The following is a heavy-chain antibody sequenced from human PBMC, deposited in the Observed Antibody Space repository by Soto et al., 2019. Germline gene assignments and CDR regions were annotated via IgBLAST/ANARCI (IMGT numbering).Heavy chain of an antibody. CDR3: TTGPYGSGSYPFEN. Sequence: GGSLRLSCAASGFTFSSYGMHWVRQAPGKGLEWVGRVKSKVDGGTIDYAAPVKGRFTNSRDDSKNTLYLQMNSLKTEDTAVYYCTTGPYGSGSYPFENWGQGTMVTVSS. CDR2: VKSKVDGGTI. J-gene: IGHJ3*02. D-gene: IGHD3-10*01. CDR1: GFTFSSYG. V-gene: IGHV3-15*07.